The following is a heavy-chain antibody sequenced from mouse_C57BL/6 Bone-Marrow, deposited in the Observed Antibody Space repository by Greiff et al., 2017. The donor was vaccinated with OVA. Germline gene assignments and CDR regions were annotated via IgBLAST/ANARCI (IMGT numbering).Heavy chain of an antibody. CDR1: GYTFTSYW. CDR3: ARERAGYPWFAY. Sequence: VQLQQPGAELVKPGASVKLSCKASGYTFTSYWMHWVKQRPGQGLEWIGMIHPNSGSTNYNEKFKSKATLTVDKSSSTAYMQLSSLTSEDSAVYYCARERAGYPWFAYWGQGTLVTVSA. J-gene: IGHJ3*01. V-gene: IGHV1-64*01. D-gene: IGHD3-3*01. CDR2: IHPNSGST.